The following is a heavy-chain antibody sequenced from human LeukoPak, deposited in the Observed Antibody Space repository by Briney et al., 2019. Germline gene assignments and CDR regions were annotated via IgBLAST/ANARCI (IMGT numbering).Heavy chain of an antibody. CDR3: ATDVNYYDSSGYYFTDY. Sequence: ASVKVSCKVSGYTLTELSMHWVRQAPGKGLEWMGGFDPEDGETIYVQKFQGRVTMTEDTSTDTAYMELSSLRSEDTAVYYCATDVNYYDSSGYYFTDYWGQGTLVTVSS. CDR2: FDPEDGET. D-gene: IGHD3-22*01. CDR1: GYTLTELS. V-gene: IGHV1-24*01. J-gene: IGHJ4*02.